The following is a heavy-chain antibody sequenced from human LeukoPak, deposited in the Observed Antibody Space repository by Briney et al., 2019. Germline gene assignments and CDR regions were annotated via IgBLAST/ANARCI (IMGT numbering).Heavy chain of an antibody. CDR3: ARRITSSGYYRDDS. CDR1: GGSINSYY. V-gene: IGHV4-59*08. D-gene: IGHD3-22*01. J-gene: IGHJ4*02. CDR2: IFYSGST. Sequence: KSSETLSLTCTVSGGSINSYYWSWIRQPPGKGPEWIGYIFYSGSTNYNPSLKSRVTISVDTSKNQFSLKLSSVTAADTAVYYCARRITSSGYYRDDSWGQGTLVTVSS.